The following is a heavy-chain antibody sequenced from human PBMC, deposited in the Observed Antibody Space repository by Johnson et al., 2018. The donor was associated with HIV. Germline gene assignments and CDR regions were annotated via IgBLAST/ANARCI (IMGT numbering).Heavy chain of an antibody. V-gene: IGHV3-43D*03. D-gene: IGHD6-19*01. CDR1: GFTFDDYA. CDR2: ISWDGNST. CDR3: AKDMGYSSFGYGFDI. J-gene: IGHJ3*02. Sequence: VQLVESGGVVVQPGGSLRLSCAVSGFTFDDYAMHWVRQAPGKGLEWVSLISWDGNSTYYADSVKGRFTISSENSENSLYLQMNSLRAEDTAFYYCAKDMGYSSFGYGFDIWGQGTMVTVSS.